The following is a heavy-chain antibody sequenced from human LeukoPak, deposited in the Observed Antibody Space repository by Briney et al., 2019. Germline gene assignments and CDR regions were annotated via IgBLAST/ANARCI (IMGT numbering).Heavy chain of an antibody. J-gene: IGHJ3*02. CDR2: ISWNSGSI. V-gene: IGHV3-9*01. D-gene: IGHD4-17*01. Sequence: SGGSLRLSCAASGFTFDDYAMHWVRQAPGKGLEWVSNISWNSGSIGYADSVKGRFTISRDNAKNSLYLQMNSLRVEDTALYYCAKDTTRYGDSDAFDIWGQGTMVTVSS. CDR1: GFTFDDYA. CDR3: AKDTTRYGDSDAFDI.